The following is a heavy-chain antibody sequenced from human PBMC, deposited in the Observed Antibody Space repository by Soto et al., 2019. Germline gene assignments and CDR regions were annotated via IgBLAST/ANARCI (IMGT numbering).Heavy chain of an antibody. D-gene: IGHD1-20*01. V-gene: IGHV3-23*01. CDR3: AKGGLNVYDY. CDR1: GFTFSTYA. CDR2: ISGGGNT. Sequence: PGGSLRLSCAASGFTFSTYAMSWVRQAPGKGLEWVSSISGGGNTYYADSVKGHLTISRDNSKNTLYLQMNSLRAEDTAVYYCAKGGLNVYDYWGQGTLVTVSS. J-gene: IGHJ4*02.